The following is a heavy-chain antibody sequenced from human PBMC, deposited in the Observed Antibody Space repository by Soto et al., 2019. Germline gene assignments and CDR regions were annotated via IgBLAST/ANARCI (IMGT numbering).Heavy chain of an antibody. CDR1: GGTFSSYA. D-gene: IGHD2-2*02. V-gene: IGHV1-69*01. CDR2: IIPIFGTA. CDR3: ARDKRIVVVPAAIPGGWFDP. Sequence: QVQLVQSGAEVKKPGSSVKVSCKASGGTFSSYAISWVRQAPGQGLEWMGGIIPIFGTANYAQKFQGRVTITADESTSTAYMELSSLRSEDTAVYYCARDKRIVVVPAAIPGGWFDPWGQGTLGTVSS. J-gene: IGHJ5*02.